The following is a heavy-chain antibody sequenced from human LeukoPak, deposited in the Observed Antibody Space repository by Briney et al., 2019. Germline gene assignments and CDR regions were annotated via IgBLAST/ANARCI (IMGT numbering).Heavy chain of an antibody. D-gene: IGHD5-12*01. CDR3: ANEVAYFDY. V-gene: IGHV3-11*04. CDR1: GFTFSDAW. J-gene: IGHJ4*02. CDR2: ISSSGSTI. Sequence: GGSLRLSCVASGFTFSDAWMSWVRQAPGKGLEWVSYISSSGSTIYYADSVKGRFTISRDNAKNSLYLQMNSLRAEDTAVYYCANEVAYFDYWGQGTLVTVSS.